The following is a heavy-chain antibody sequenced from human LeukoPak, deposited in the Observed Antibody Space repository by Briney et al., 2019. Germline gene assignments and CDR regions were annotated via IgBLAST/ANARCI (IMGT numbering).Heavy chain of an antibody. CDR1: GGSFGGYT. J-gene: IGHJ4*02. CDR3: VRRGYDSGQEIGDY. D-gene: IGHD5-18*01. V-gene: IGHV4-34*12. CDR2: IIHIGNT. Sequence: SETLSLTCGAYGGSFGGYTWDWIRQPPGKGLEWIGEIIHIGNTNYNPSLKSRLTISVDKSKNQFSLKVNSVTAADTAVYYCVRRGYDSGQEIGDYWGQGTLVTVSS.